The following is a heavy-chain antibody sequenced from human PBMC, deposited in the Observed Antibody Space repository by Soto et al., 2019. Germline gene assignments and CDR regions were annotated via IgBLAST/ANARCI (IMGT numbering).Heavy chain of an antibody. Sequence: SETLSLTCTVSGGSISSYYWSWIRQPPGKGLEWIGYIYHSGSSNYNPSLKSRVTILLDRSKSQFSLNLSSVTAADTAVYYCASGAAYGVLDYWGQGTLVTVSS. V-gene: IGHV4-59*08. D-gene: IGHD4-17*01. CDR1: GGSISSYY. J-gene: IGHJ4*02. CDR3: ASGAAYGVLDY. CDR2: IYHSGSS.